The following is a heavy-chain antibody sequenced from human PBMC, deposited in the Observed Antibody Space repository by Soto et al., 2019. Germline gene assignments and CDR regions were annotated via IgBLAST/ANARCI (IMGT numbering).Heavy chain of an antibody. J-gene: IGHJ6*02. D-gene: IGHD2-15*01. CDR3: AHRHVSDSNHGMDV. CDR1: GFLLTTSGVG. CDR2: IYWNDDK. Sequence: SGPTLVNPTQTLTLTCTFSGFLLTTSGVGVVWIRQPPGKALEWLALIYWNDDKRYSPSLKTRLTITKDTSKNQVVLTMTNMDPVDTATYYCAHRHVSDSNHGMDVWGQATTVTVSS. V-gene: IGHV2-5*01.